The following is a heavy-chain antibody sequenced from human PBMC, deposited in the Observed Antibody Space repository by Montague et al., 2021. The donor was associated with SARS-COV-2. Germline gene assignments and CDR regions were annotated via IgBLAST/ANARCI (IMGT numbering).Heavy chain of an antibody. Sequence: TLSLTCAVSGASISNGGYTWSWIRRPPGKGLEWIGYIYQSGTTRYNPSLKSRVTMSVDKSENQFSLQLTSVIAADTAIYFCARSMIRGGLNWFDPWSQGTLVTASS. CDR2: IYQSGTT. V-gene: IGHV4-30-2*01. D-gene: IGHD3-10*01. CDR1: GASISNGGYT. J-gene: IGHJ5*02. CDR3: ARSMIRGGLNWFDP.